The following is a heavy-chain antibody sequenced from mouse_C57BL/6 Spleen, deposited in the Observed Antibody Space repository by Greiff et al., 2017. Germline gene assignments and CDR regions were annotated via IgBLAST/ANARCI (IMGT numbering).Heavy chain of an antibody. CDR1: GFTFSSYT. D-gene: IGHD2-5*01. Sequence: EVQLVESGGGLVKPGGSLKLSCAASGFTFSSYTMSWVRQTPEKRLEWVATISGGGGNTYYPDSVKGRFTISRDNAKNTLYLQMSSLRSEDTALYYCARLEAYYSNYFDYWGQGTTLTVSS. CDR3: ARLEAYYSNYFDY. V-gene: IGHV5-9*01. J-gene: IGHJ2*01. CDR2: ISGGGGNT.